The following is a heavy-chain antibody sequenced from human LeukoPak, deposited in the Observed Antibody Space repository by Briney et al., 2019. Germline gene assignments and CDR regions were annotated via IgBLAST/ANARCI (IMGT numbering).Heavy chain of an antibody. CDR1: GGTFSSSA. D-gene: IGHD1-26*01. J-gene: IGHJ3*02. CDR3: AREMAASTRNSPTYDAFDI. V-gene: IGHV1-69*05. Sequence: SVKVSCKASGGTFSSSAISWVRPAPGQGLEWMGGIIPIFGTANYAQTFQGRVTITTDESTSTAYMELSSLRSEDTAVYYGAREMAASTRNSPTYDAFDIWGQGTMVTVSS. CDR2: IIPIFGTA.